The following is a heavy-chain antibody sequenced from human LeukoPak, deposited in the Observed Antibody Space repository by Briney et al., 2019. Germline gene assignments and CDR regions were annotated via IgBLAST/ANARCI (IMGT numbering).Heavy chain of an antibody. J-gene: IGHJ3*02. CDR1: GGSISSSIYY. CDR2: IYYTGST. D-gene: IGHD5-18*01. CDR3: ARLGLQLWYAFDI. Sequence: SEILSLTCTVSGGSISSSIYYWGWIRQPPGKGLEWIGRIYYTGSTYYNPSLKSRVTISVETSKSQFSLKLSSVTAADTAVYYCARLGLQLWYAFDIWGQGTMVTVSS. V-gene: IGHV4-39*01.